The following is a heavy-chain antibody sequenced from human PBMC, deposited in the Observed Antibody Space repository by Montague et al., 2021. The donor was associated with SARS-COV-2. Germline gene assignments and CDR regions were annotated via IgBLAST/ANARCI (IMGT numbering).Heavy chain of an antibody. CDR1: GGSISSSSYY. J-gene: IGHJ3*02. Sequence: SETLSLTCTVSGGSISSSSYYWSWLRQPPGKGLEWIGYIYYSGSTNYNPSLKSRVTISVDTSKNQFSLKLSSVTAADTAVYYCARQYYDSSGEDAFDIWGQGTMVTVSS. CDR2: IYYSGST. CDR3: ARQYYDSSGEDAFDI. V-gene: IGHV4-61*05. D-gene: IGHD3-22*01.